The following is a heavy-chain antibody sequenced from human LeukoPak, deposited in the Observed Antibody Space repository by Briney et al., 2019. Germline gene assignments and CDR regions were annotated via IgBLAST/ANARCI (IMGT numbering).Heavy chain of an antibody. CDR3: ARGPTDCSSTSCYPPNYFDY. Sequence: ASVKVSCKASGYTFTSYYIHWVRQAPGQGLEWMGIINPSGGSTSYAQKFQGRVTMTRDTSTSTVYMELSSLRSEDTAVYYCARGPTDCSSTSCYPPNYFDYWGQGTLVTVSS. V-gene: IGHV1-46*01. CDR2: INPSGGST. CDR1: GYTFTSYY. J-gene: IGHJ4*02. D-gene: IGHD2-2*01.